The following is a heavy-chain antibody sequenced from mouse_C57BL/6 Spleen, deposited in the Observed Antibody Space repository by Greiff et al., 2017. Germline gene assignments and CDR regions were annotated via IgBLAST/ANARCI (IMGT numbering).Heavy chain of an antibody. V-gene: IGHV5-9*01. Sequence: EVKVVESGGGLVKPGGSLKLSCAASGFTFSSYTMSWVRQTPEKRLEWVATISGGGGNTYYPDSVKGRFTISRDNAKNTLYLQMSSLRSEDTALYYCARHGYVDYFDYWGQGTTLTVSS. J-gene: IGHJ2*01. CDR1: GFTFSSYT. CDR3: ARHGYVDYFDY. CDR2: ISGGGGNT.